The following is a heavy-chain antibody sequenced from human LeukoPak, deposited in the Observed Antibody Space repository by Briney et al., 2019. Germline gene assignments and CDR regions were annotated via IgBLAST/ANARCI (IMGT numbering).Heavy chain of an antibody. Sequence: ASVKVSCKVSGYTLTELSMHWVRQAPGQGLEWMGWISAYNGNTNYAQKLQGRVTMTTDTSTSTAYMELRSLRSDDTAVYYCARRQGWGNYDYWGQGALVTVSS. J-gene: IGHJ4*02. CDR2: ISAYNGNT. CDR1: GYTLTELS. CDR3: ARRQGWGNYDY. D-gene: IGHD7-27*01. V-gene: IGHV1-18*01.